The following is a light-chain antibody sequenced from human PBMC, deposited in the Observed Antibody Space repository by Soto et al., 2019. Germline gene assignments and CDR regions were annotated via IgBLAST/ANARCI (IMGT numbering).Light chain of an antibody. Sequence: DIVMTQSPDSLAVSLGERATINCKSSQSILYSSNNKNYLAWYQQKPGQPPKLLIYWASTRESGVPDRFSGSGSGTDFTLTISSLQAGDVAVKYCQQYYDAPQTFGQGTKVEIK. J-gene: IGKJ1*01. CDR3: QQYYDAPQT. V-gene: IGKV4-1*01. CDR2: WAS. CDR1: QSILYSSNNKNY.